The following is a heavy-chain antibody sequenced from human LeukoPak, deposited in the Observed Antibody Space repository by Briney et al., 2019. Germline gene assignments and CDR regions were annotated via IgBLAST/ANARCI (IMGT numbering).Heavy chain of an antibody. J-gene: IGHJ5*02. Sequence: SETLSLTCTVSGGSISGYYLSWIRQPAGKGLEWIGRVYTSGSTNYNPSLKSRVTMSIDTSKNQFSLNLSSVTAADTAVYYCAKSPSGRGGYNWFDPWGQGTLVTVSS. CDR1: GGSISGYY. V-gene: IGHV4-4*07. CDR2: VYTSGST. CDR3: AKSPSGRGGYNWFDP. D-gene: IGHD3-16*01.